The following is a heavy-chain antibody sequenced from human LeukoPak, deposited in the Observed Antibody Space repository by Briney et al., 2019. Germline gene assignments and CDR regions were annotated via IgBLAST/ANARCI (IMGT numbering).Heavy chain of an antibody. D-gene: IGHD6-19*01. J-gene: IGHJ4*02. CDR2: IRYDGSNK. CDR3: ARVGMTSGSGCDY. V-gene: IGHV3-30*02. CDR1: GFTFSSYG. Sequence: GGSLRLSCAASGFTFSSYGMHWVRQAPGKGLEWVAFIRYDGSNKYYADSVKGRFTISRDSSKNTLYLQMGSLRAEDMALYYCARVGMTSGSGCDYWGQGTLVTVSS.